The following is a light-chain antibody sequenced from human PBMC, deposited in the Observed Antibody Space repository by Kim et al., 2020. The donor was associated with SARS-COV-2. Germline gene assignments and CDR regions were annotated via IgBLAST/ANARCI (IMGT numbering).Light chain of an antibody. V-gene: IGLV4-69*01. Sequence: SVRVPCTMSSGQSNQAIARHQQKPEKGPRCLMKLSSDGSHSEGDGIADRFSGCSFGAERYLTISSLQSEDEADYYCQTWGTGISWVFGGGTQLTVL. CDR3: QTWGTGISWV. J-gene: IGLJ3*02. CDR1: SGQSNQA. CDR2: LSSDGSH.